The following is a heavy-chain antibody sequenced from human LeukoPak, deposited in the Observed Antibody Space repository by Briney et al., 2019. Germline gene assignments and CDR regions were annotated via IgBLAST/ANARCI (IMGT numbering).Heavy chain of an antibody. D-gene: IGHD2-2*01. CDR3: ARDRCSSTSCYSDY. Sequence: GASVKVSCKASGYTFTSYGISWVRQAPGQGLEWMGGISAYNGNTNYAQKLQGRVTMAKDTSTNTAYMELRGLRSDDTAVYYFARDRCSSTSCYSDYWGQGTLVTVSS. CDR2: ISAYNGNT. CDR1: GYTFTSYG. V-gene: IGHV1-18*01. J-gene: IGHJ4*02.